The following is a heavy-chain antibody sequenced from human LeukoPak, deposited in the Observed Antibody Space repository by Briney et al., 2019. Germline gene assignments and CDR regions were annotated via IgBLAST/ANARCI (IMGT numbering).Heavy chain of an antibody. D-gene: IGHD6-13*01. V-gene: IGHV1-46*01. CDR2: INPSGGST. CDR3: ARDGPGIAAADLPGGYYCYYMDV. CDR1: GYTFTSYY. J-gene: IGHJ6*03. Sequence: ASVKVSCKASGYTFTSYYMHWVRQAPGQGLEWMGIINPSGGSTSYAQKFQGRVTMTRDTSTSTVYMELSSLRSEDTAVYYCARDGPGIAAADLPGGYYCYYMDVWGKGTTVTVSS.